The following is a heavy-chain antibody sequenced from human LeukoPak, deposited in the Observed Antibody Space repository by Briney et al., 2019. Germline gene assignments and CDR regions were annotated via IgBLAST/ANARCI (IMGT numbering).Heavy chain of an antibody. D-gene: IGHD3-9*01. Sequence: GGSLRLSWAASGFTFSNYAMSWVRQAPGKGLEWVSTISSNGGTTYYADSVKGRFTISRDNPKNTVYLQMNSLRGEDTAIYYCAKGGLVTDYWGQGTLVTVSS. V-gene: IGHV3-23*01. J-gene: IGHJ4*02. CDR3: AKGGLVTDY. CDR1: GFTFSNYA. CDR2: ISSNGGTT.